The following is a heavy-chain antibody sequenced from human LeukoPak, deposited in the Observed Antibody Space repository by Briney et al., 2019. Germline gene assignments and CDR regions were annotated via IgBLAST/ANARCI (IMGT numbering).Heavy chain of an antibody. CDR3: ARGGVTRPYYYYYMDV. CDR1: GGTFSSCT. V-gene: IGHV1-69*02. D-gene: IGHD2-21*02. CDR2: IIPILGIA. J-gene: IGHJ6*03. Sequence: ASVKVSCKASGGTFSSCTISWVRRAPGQGLEWMGRIIPILGIANYAQKFQGRVTITADKSTSTAYMELSSLRSEDTAVYYCARGGVTRPYYYYYMDVWGKGTTVTVSS.